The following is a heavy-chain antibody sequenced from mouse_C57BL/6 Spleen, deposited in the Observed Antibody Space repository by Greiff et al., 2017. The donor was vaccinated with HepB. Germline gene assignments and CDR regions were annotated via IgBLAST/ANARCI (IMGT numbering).Heavy chain of an antibody. V-gene: IGHV1-82*01. CDR3: ARRDYYGSSDWYFDV. D-gene: IGHD1-1*01. CDR1: GYAFSSSW. Sequence: QVQLQQSGPELVKPGASVKISCKASGYAFSSSWMNWVKQRPGKGLEWIGRIYPGDGDTTYNGKFKGKATLTADKSSSTAYMQLSSLPSEDSAVYFCARRDYYGSSDWYFDVWGTGTTVTVSS. J-gene: IGHJ1*03. CDR2: IYPGDGDT.